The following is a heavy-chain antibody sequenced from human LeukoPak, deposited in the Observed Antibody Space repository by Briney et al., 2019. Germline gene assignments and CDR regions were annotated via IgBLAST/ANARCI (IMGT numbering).Heavy chain of an antibody. CDR1: GDSISSSSYY. CDR3: AGSSSSWYQVY. J-gene: IGHJ4*02. D-gene: IGHD6-13*01. Sequence: SETLSLTCTVSGDSISSSSYYWGWIRQPPGKGLEWIGSIYYSGSTYYNPSLKSRVTISVDTSKNQFSLKLSSVTAADTAVYYCAGSSSSWYQVYWGQETLVTVSS. V-gene: IGHV4-39*01. CDR2: IYYSGST.